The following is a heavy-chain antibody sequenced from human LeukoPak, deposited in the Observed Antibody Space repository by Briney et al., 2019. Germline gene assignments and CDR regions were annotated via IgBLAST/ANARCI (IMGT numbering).Heavy chain of an antibody. D-gene: IGHD3-3*01. V-gene: IGHV3-23*01. J-gene: IGHJ4*02. CDR1: GFTFSSYA. CDR2: ISSSGGST. CDR3: AKSRFGVVIMPRGDFDY. Sequence: DPGGSLRLSCAASGFTFSSYAMSWVRQAPGKGLEYISAISSSGGSTYYADSVKGRFTISRDNSKNTLYLQMNSLRAEDTAVYYCAKSRFGVVIMPRGDFDYWGQGTLVTVSS.